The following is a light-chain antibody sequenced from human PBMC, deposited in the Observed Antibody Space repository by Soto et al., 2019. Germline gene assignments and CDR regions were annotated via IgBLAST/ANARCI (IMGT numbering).Light chain of an antibody. CDR2: EVF. J-gene: IGLJ2*01. CDR1: SNDVGAFDY. CDR3: SSDTTNNAHV. Sequence: QSALTQPASVSASPGQSISISCTGTSNDVGAFDYVSWYQQHPGKAPKLIIFEVFNRPSGVSTRFSGSKSGSTASLTISGHQAEDEADYFCSSDTTNNAHVFGGGTKLTVL. V-gene: IGLV2-14*01.